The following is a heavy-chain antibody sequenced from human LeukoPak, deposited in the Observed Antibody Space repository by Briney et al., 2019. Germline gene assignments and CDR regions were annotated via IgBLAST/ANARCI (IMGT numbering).Heavy chain of an antibody. J-gene: IGHJ4*02. D-gene: IGHD5-24*01. Sequence: PSETLSLTCTVSGYSISSGYYWGWIRQPPGKGLEWIGSIYHSGSTYYNPSLKSRVTISVDTSKNQFSLKLSSVTAADTAVYYCARGDGYNLSFDYWGQGTLVTVSS. CDR2: IYHSGST. V-gene: IGHV4-38-2*02. CDR1: GYSISSGYY. CDR3: ARGDGYNLSFDY.